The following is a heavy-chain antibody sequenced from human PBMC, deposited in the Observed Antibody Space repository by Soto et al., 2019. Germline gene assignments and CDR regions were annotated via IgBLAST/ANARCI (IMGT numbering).Heavy chain of an antibody. D-gene: IGHD6-6*01. CDR3: AKDLASSSHRSYYYGMDV. CDR1: GFTFSSYG. V-gene: IGHV3-30*18. J-gene: IGHJ6*02. CDR2: ISYDGSNK. Sequence: LRLSCAASGFTFSSYGIHWVRQAPGKGLEWVAVISYDGSNKYYADSVKGRFTISRDNSKNTLYLQMNSLRAEDTAVYYCAKDLASSSHRSYYYGMDVWGQGTTVTVSS.